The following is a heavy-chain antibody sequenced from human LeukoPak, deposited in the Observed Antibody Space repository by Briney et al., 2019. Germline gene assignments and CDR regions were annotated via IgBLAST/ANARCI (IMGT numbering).Heavy chain of an antibody. CDR1: GFTFDDYG. V-gene: IGHV3-20*04. CDR3: VKSKNTYGYPTAS. D-gene: IGHD5-18*01. J-gene: IGHJ5*02. CDR2: INSNGDTT. Sequence: GGSLRLSCAVSGFTFDDYGMSWARQAPGKGLEWVSGINSNGDTTGYADAVKGRFTISRDNARNSLYLQMNSLSAEDTAFYYCVKSKNTYGYPTASWGQGTLVTVSS.